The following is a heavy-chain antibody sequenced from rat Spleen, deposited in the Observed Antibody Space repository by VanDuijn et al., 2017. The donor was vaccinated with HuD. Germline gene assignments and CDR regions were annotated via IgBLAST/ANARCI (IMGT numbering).Heavy chain of an antibody. CDR3: TRERGDTYDFDY. CDR2: IWAGGGT. V-gene: IGHV2-15*01. CDR1: GFSLTSYH. D-gene: IGHD2-2*01. Sequence: QVQLKESGPGLVQPSQTLSLTCTVSGFSLTSYHVSWVRQPPGKSLVWMGTIWAGGGTNYNSAVQSRLSISRDTSKSQVFLKMNSLQTEDTAIYFCTRERGDTYDFDYWGQGVMVTVSS. J-gene: IGHJ2*01.